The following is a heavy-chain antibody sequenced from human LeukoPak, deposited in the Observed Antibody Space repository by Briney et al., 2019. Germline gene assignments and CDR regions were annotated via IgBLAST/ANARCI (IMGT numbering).Heavy chain of an antibody. D-gene: IGHD2-8*02. CDR1: GLTFSTYG. J-gene: IGHJ4*02. CDR3: AKDLVVSTFGQYYFHY. V-gene: IGHV3-30*18. Sequence: GGSLRLSCEASGLTFSTYGMHWVRQTPGKGLEWVAVISNDGSNEKYAESVKGRFTISRDNSKSTLYLQMNSLRVEDTAVYYCAKDLVVSTFGQYYFHYWGQGTLVTVSS. CDR2: ISNDGSNE.